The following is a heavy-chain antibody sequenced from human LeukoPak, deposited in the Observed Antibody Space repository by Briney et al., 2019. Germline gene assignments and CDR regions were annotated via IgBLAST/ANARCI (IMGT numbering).Heavy chain of an antibody. CDR3: TRVYY. V-gene: IGHV3-49*04. Sequence: PGGSLRLSCTASGFTFGDYAMSWVRQAPGKGLEWIGFIRSKAYGGTTEYVASVKGRFTISRDDSKSIAYLQMNSLKIEDTAVYYCTRVYYWGQGTLVTVSS. CDR1: GFTFGDYA. CDR2: IRSKAYGGTT. J-gene: IGHJ4*02.